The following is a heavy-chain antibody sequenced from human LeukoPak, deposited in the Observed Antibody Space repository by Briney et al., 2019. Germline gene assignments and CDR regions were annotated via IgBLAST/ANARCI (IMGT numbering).Heavy chain of an antibody. D-gene: IGHD3-22*01. V-gene: IGHV1-69*13. CDR2: IIPIIGTA. J-gene: IGHJ4*02. Sequence: GASVKVSCKASGGTFSSYAISWVRQAPGQGLEWMGGIIPIIGTANYAQKFQGRVMITADESTSTAYMELSSLRSGDTAVYYCARADSSGYYYPTDYWGQGTLVTVSS. CDR1: GGTFSSYA. CDR3: ARADSSGYYYPTDY.